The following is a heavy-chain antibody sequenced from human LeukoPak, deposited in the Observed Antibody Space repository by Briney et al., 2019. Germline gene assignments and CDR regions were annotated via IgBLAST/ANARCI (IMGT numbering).Heavy chain of an antibody. J-gene: IGHJ4*02. D-gene: IGHD6-6*01. V-gene: IGHV3-11*04. Sequence: GGSLRLSCAASGFSLSDVYMSWIRQAPGKGLEWVSYISSSGSTIFYADSVKGRFTISRDNAKNSLYLQMNSLRAEDTAVYYCVRDLEYTTSSGDYWGQGTLVIVSS. CDR2: ISSSGSTI. CDR1: GFSLSDVY. CDR3: VRDLEYTTSSGDY.